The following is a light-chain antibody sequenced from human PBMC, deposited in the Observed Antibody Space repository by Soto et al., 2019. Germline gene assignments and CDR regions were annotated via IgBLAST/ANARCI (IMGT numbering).Light chain of an antibody. Sequence: EIVLTQSPATLSLSPGERATLSCRASQSVNSYLAWYQQKPGQAPRLLIYDASNRATGIPARFSGSGSGTYFTLTISSLEPEDFAVYYCQQRSIWPPAFGGGTKVEIK. CDR1: QSVNSY. J-gene: IGKJ4*01. CDR2: DAS. V-gene: IGKV3-11*01. CDR3: QQRSIWPPA.